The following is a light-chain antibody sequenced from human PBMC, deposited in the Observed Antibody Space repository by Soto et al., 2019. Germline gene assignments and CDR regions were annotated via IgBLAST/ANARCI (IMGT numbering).Light chain of an antibody. V-gene: IGKV3-11*01. CDR3: QKYNSAPFT. J-gene: IGKJ3*01. CDR1: RRVSSY. CDR2: DAS. Sequence: ETVLTQSPATLSLSPGDRATLSCRASRRVSSYLAWYQQKAGQAPRLLIYDASNRAAGTPARFSGSGSGTDFTLTISSLEPEDFATYYCQKYNSAPFTFGPGTKVDIK.